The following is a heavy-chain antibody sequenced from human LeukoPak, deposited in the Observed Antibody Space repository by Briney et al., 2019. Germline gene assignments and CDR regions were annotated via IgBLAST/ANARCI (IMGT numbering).Heavy chain of an antibody. CDR1: GGSISSYY. CDR2: IYYSGST. J-gene: IGHJ3*02. Sequence: SETLSLTCTVSGGSISSYYWSWIRQPPGKGLEWIGYIYYSGSTNYNPSLKSRVTISVDASKNQFSLKLSSVTAADTAVYYCARVSTRAYMYYYDSSGPAGFDIWGQGTMVTVSS. CDR3: ARVSTRAYMYYYDSSGPAGFDI. V-gene: IGHV4-59*01. D-gene: IGHD3-22*01.